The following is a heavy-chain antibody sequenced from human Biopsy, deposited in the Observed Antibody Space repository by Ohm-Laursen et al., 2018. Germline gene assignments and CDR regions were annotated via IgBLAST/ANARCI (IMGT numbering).Heavy chain of an antibody. V-gene: IGHV3-9*01. CDR3: TRAEAGSGSLLYFDY. J-gene: IGHJ4*02. D-gene: IGHD3-10*01. CDR2: ISWNSDSI. Sequence: RSLRLSCAASGFSFDNYVMHWVRQAPGKGLEWVSGISWNSDSIGYADSVKGRFTISRDNAKNTVFLQMNSLRAEDTAVYYCTRAEAGSGSLLYFDYWGQGTLVTVSS. CDR1: GFSFDNYV.